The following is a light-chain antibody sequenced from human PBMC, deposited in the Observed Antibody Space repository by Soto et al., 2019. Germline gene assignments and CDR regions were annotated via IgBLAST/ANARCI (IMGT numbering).Light chain of an antibody. CDR1: SGHSSYA. CDR3: QTWDTGARVV. J-gene: IGLJ2*01. Sequence: QTVVTQSPSASASLGASVKLTCTLSSGHSSYAIAWHQQQPEKCPRYLMKLSSDGSHSKGDGIPDRFSGSSSGAERYLTISSLQSEDEADYYCQTWDTGARVVFGGGTKLTVL. CDR2: LSSDGSH. V-gene: IGLV4-69*01.